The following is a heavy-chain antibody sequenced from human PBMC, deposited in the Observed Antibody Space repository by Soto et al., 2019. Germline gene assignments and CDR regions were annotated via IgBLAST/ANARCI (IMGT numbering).Heavy chain of an antibody. CDR1: GFTFSTYA. J-gene: IGHJ3*02. CDR3: AKDLRDILTGYCAFDI. D-gene: IGHD3-9*01. CDR2: ISGSGGST. V-gene: IGHV3-23*01. Sequence: GGSLRLSCAASGFTFSTYAMSWVRQAPGKGLDWVSAISGSGGSTYYADSVKGRFTISRDSSKNTLYLQMNSLRAEDTAIYYCAKDLRDILTGYCAFDIWGQGTLVTVSS.